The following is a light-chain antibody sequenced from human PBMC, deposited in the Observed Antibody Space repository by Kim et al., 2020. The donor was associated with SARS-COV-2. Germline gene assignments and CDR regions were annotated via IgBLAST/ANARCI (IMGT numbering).Light chain of an antibody. V-gene: IGKV1-5*03. J-gene: IGKJ1*01. CDR1: QSVDGW. Sequence: DIQMTQSPSTLSAFVGNRVTITCRASQSVDGWLAWYQQKSGKAPKLLIYQASKLASGVPSRFSGSGSGTFFTLTISNLQPDDSAIYYCKQYETYWTFGPGTKVDIK. CDR3: KQYETYWT. CDR2: QAS.